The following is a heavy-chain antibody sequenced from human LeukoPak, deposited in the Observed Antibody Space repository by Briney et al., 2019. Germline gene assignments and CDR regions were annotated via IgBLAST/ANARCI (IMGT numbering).Heavy chain of an antibody. CDR1: GGSISSGSYY. CDR2: IYTSGST. Sequence: SQTLSLTCTVSGGSISSGSYYWSWIRQPTGKGLEWIGRIYTSGSTNYNPSLKSRVTISVDTSKNQFSLKLSSVTAADTAVYYCARVSGVVLDYWGQGTLVTVSS. D-gene: IGHD3-3*01. J-gene: IGHJ4*02. V-gene: IGHV4-61*02. CDR3: ARVSGVVLDY.